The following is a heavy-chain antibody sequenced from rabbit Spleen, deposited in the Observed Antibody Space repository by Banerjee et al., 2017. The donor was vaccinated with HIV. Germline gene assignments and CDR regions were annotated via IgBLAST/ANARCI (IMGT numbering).Heavy chain of an antibody. CDR1: GFTLSSYW. D-gene: IGHD6-1*01. Sequence: QEQLEESGGDLVKPEGSLTLTCTASGFTLSSYWIYWVRQAPGKGLEWIACIYVGSGSTYYASWAKGRFTISKTSSTTVTLQMTSLTAADTATYFCARNRAGDHAYNFWGPGSLVTVS. CDR3: ARNRAGDHAYNF. J-gene: IGHJ4*01. V-gene: IGHV1S45*01. CDR2: IYVGSGST.